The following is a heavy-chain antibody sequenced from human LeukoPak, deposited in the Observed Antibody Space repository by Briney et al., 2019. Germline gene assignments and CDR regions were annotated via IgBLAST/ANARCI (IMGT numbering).Heavy chain of an antibody. CDR1: GFTFSDYS. J-gene: IGHJ4*02. V-gene: IGHV3-48*04. Sequence: GGSLRLSCAASGFTFSDYSMNWVRQAPGKGLEWVSYISFSVNTKYYGDSVKGRFTISRDNAKNSLYLHMDSLRAEDTAVYYCARVRYNSGYIFDYWGQGALVTVSS. D-gene: IGHD5-18*01. CDR3: ARVRYNSGYIFDY. CDR2: ISFSVNTK.